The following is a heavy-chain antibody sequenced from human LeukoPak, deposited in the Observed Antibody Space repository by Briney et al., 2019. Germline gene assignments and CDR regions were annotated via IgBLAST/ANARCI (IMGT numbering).Heavy chain of an antibody. CDR3: ARVGYDFWSGPTPDY. CDR1: GSTFSSYS. CDR2: ISSSSSYI. Sequence: GGSLRLSCAASGSTFSSYSMNWVRQAPGKGLEWVSSISSSSSYIYYADSVKGRFTISRDNAKNSLCLQMNSLRAEDTAVYYCARVGYDFWSGPTPDYWGQGTLVTVSS. J-gene: IGHJ4*02. D-gene: IGHD3-3*01. V-gene: IGHV3-21*01.